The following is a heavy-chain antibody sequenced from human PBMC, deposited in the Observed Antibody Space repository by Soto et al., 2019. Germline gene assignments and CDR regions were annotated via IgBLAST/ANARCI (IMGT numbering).Heavy chain of an antibody. CDR2: INPAGTIT. CDR1: GFPFSHYW. Sequence: MQMVESGGGSVQPGGSLRLSCAASGFPFSHYWMHWVRQTPGKGLVWVSRINPAGTITNYAESVEGRFTISRDNADSALFLQMHSLSAEDTDIYYCKSYTFGLRDTWGQGTLVTVSS. J-gene: IGHJ5*02. D-gene: IGHD3-16*01. V-gene: IGHV3-74*01. CDR3: KSYTFGLRDT.